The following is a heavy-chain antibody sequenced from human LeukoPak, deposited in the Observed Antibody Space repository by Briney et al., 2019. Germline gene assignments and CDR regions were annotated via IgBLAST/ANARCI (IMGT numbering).Heavy chain of an antibody. J-gene: IGHJ5*02. CDR3: AKVGYSRTPYNWFDP. CDR2: ISGSGDRT. D-gene: IGHD6-13*01. V-gene: IGHV3-23*01. CDR1: GFTFSIYG. Sequence: AGGTLRLSCAASGFTFSIYGMSWVRQAPGKGLEWVSAISGSGDRTYYADSVKGRFTISRDNSKNTLYLQMNSLRAEDTALYYCAKVGYSRTPYNWFDPWGQGTLVTVSS.